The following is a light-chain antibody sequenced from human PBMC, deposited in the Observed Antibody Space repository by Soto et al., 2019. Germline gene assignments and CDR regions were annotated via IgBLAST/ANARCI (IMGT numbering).Light chain of an antibody. CDR1: QSVSSSY. CDR3: QQYGSSPLYT. Sequence: EIVLTQSPGTLSLSPVERATLSCRVSQSVSSSYLAWYQQKPGQAPRLLIYGASSRATGIPDRFSGSGSGTDFTLTISRLEPEDFAVYYCQQYGSSPLYTFGQGTRLEIK. J-gene: IGKJ5*01. V-gene: IGKV3-20*01. CDR2: GAS.